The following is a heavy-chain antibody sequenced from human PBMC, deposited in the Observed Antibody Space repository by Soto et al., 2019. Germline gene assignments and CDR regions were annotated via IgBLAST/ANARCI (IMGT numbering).Heavy chain of an antibody. CDR3: ARPCNLEYSGFDAFDI. CDR2: IWYDGSNK. V-gene: IGHV3-33*01. Sequence: PGGSLRLSCAASGFTFSSYGMHWVRQAPGKGLEWVAVIWYDGSNKYYADSVKGRFTISRDNSKNTLYLQMNSLRAEDTAVYYCARPCNLEYSGFDAFDIWGQGTMVTVSS. CDR1: GFTFSSYG. J-gene: IGHJ3*02. D-gene: IGHD5-12*01.